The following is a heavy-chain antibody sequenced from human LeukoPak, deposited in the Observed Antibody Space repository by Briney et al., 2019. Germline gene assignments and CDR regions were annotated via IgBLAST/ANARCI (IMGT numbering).Heavy chain of an antibody. CDR2: ISSSGSTI. Sequence: GGSLRLSCAGSGFTFSSYEMNWVRQAPGKGLEWVSYISSSGSTIYYADSVKGRFTISRDNAKNSLYLQMNSLRAEDTAVYYCARFSPSSNPYGMDVWGQGTTVTVSS. J-gene: IGHJ6*02. CDR1: GFTFSSYE. V-gene: IGHV3-48*03. CDR3: ARFSPSSNPYGMDV. D-gene: IGHD3-10*01.